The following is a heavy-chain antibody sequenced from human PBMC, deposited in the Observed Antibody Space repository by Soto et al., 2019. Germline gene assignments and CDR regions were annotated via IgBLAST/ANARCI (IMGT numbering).Heavy chain of an antibody. CDR2: ISWNSGSI. J-gene: IGHJ6*03. Sequence: DVQLVESGGGLVQPGRSLRLSCAASGFTFDDYAMHWVRQAPGKGLEWVSGISWNSGSIGYADSVKGRFTISRDNAKNSLHLQMNSLRAEDTALYYYATGAPSRNYYYYYMDVWGKGTTVTVSS. V-gene: IGHV3-9*01. CDR1: GFTFDDYA. CDR3: ATGAPSRNYYYYYMDV.